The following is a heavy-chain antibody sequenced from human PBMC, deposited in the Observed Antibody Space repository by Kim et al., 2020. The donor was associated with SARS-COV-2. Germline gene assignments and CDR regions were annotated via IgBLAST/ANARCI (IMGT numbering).Heavy chain of an antibody. Sequence: GVSLRLSCAASGFTFRSYSMNWVRQAPGKGLEWVSTISSSSSYIYYADSVKGRFTISRDNAENSLYLQMNSLRAEDTAVYYCTRDLSTGMPKGFDYWGQGTLVTVSS. D-gene: IGHD2-2*01. J-gene: IGHJ4*02. CDR1: GFTFRSYS. CDR3: TRDLSTGMPKGFDY. V-gene: IGHV3-21*01. CDR2: ISSSSSYI.